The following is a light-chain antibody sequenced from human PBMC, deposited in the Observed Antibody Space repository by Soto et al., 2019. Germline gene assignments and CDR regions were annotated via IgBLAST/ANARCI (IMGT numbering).Light chain of an antibody. CDR1: QSVNSRY. CDR3: QHYDNSPLT. J-gene: IGKJ4*01. Sequence: EVVLTQSPGTLSLSPGERAILSCRASQSVNSRYLAWYQQKHGQAPRLLISGASSRATGIPDRFSGSGSGTDFTLIINRLEAEDFAVYYCQHYDNSPLTFGGGTKVEI. V-gene: IGKV3-20*01. CDR2: GAS.